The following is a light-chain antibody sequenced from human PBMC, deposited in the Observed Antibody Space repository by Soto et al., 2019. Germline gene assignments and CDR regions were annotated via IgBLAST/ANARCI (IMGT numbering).Light chain of an antibody. V-gene: IGKV1-39*01. J-gene: IGKJ4*01. CDR2: DAS. CDR3: QQSFSSLLS. CDR1: QTISTY. Sequence: DIQMTQSPSSLSASLGDRVTITCRASQTISTYVTWYQQKPGKAPKALISDASTLQSGVPLRFSGSGSGTDFTLIISSLQPEDVATYYCQQSFSSLLSFGGGTQVEIK.